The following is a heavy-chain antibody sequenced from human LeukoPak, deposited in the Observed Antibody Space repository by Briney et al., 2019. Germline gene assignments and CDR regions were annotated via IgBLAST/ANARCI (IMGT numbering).Heavy chain of an antibody. CDR1: GGSFSGYY. CDR3: ARDPRIAAVGPFDY. CDR2: INHSGST. J-gene: IGHJ4*02. Sequence: PSETLSLTCAVYGGSFSGYYWSWIRQPPGKGLEWIGEINHSGSTNYNPSLKSRVTISVDTSKNQFSLKLSSVTAADTAVYYCARDPRIAAVGPFDYWGQGTLVTVSS. V-gene: IGHV4-34*01. D-gene: IGHD6-13*01.